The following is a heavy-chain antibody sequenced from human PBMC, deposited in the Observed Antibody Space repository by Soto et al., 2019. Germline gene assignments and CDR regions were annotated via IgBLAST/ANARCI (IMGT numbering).Heavy chain of an antibody. J-gene: IGHJ4*02. CDR3: ARDSSPRESRRRRKLVRTFDY. D-gene: IGHD6-6*01. CDR2: IWYDGSNK. Sequence: SLRLSCAASGFTFSSYGVHWVRQAPGKGLEWVAVIWYDGSNKYYADSVKGRFTISRDNSKNKLYLQMNSLRAEDTAVYYCARDSSPRESRRRRKLVRTFDYWGQGTLVTVSS. CDR1: GFTFSSYG. V-gene: IGHV3-33*01.